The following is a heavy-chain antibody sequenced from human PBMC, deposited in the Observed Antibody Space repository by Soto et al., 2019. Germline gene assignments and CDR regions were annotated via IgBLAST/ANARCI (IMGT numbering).Heavy chain of an antibody. J-gene: IGHJ3*02. D-gene: IGHD2-15*01. CDR2: INWNDDE. Sequence: QITLKESGPTLVKPTQTLTLTCTFSGFSLNTRAVGVGWIRQPPGKALEWLALINWNDDERYSPSLKDRLTITKDTSRNHLVLTMTNVDPVDTATYYCAHRHDLGGFDIWGQGTTVTVSS. CDR3: AHRHDLGGFDI. V-gene: IGHV2-5*01. CDR1: GFSLNTRAVG.